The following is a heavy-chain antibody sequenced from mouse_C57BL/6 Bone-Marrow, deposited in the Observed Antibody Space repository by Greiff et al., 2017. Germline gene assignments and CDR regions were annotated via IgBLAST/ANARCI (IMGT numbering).Heavy chain of an antibody. CDR1: GYSFTDYN. D-gene: IGHD3-1*01. V-gene: IGHV1-39*01. CDR2: INPNYGTT. CDR3: AKGGNSGLADYFDY. J-gene: IGHJ2*01. Sequence: VHVKQSGPELVKPGASVKISCKASGYSFTDYNMNWVKQSNGKSLEWIGVINPNYGTTSYNQKFKGKATLTVDQSSSTAYMQLNSLTSEDSAVYYCAKGGNSGLADYFDYWGQGTTLTVSS.